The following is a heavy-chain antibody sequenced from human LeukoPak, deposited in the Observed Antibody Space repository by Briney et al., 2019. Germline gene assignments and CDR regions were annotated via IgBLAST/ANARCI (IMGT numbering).Heavy chain of an antibody. CDR3: ARGTYSGYDSSFDY. D-gene: IGHD5-12*01. CDR1: GFTFSSYN. V-gene: IGHV3-21*01. Sequence: GGSLRLSCTASGFTFSSYNMNWVRQAPGKGLEWVSSFTAFSGASIYYADSVRGRFTISRDNAKNSLYLQINSLRAEDTAVYFCARGTYSGYDSSFDYWGQGTLVTVSS. CDR2: FTAFSGASI. J-gene: IGHJ4*02.